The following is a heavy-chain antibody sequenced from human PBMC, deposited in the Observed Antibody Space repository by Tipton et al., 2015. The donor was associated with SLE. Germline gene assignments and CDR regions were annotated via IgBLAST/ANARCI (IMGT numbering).Heavy chain of an antibody. CDR3: ARTGGTYYYDSSGYSRDAFDI. CDR1: GYTFTSYD. Sequence: QVQLVQSGAEVKKPGASVKVSCKASGYTFTSYDINWVRQATGQGLEWMGWMNPNSGNTGYAQKFQGRVTITADESTSTAYMELSSLRSEDTAVYYCARTGGTYYYDSSGYSRDAFDIWGQGTMVTVSS. J-gene: IGHJ3*02. V-gene: IGHV1-8*01. D-gene: IGHD3-22*01. CDR2: MNPNSGNT.